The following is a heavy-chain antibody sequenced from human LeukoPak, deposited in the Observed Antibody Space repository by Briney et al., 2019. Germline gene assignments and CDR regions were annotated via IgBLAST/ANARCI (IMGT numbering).Heavy chain of an antibody. D-gene: IGHD4-17*01. Sequence: SVKVSCKASGGTFSSYAISWVRQAPGQGLEWMGRIIPILGIANYAQKFQGRVTITADKSTSTAYMELSSLRSEDTAVYYCARDYGGNLRYFDLWGRGTLVTVSS. CDR3: ARDYGGNLRYFDL. CDR1: GGTFSSYA. CDR2: IIPILGIA. V-gene: IGHV1-69*04. J-gene: IGHJ2*01.